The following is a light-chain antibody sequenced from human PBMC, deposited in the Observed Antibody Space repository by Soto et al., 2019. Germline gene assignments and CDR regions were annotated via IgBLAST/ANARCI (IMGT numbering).Light chain of an antibody. CDR3: GSWDSSLNAYV. J-gene: IGLJ1*01. CDR2: GNI. CDR1: SSNIGAGYD. V-gene: IGLV1-40*01. Sequence: QSVLTQPPSVSGAPGQRVTISCTGSSSNIGAGYDVHWYQQRPGTAPKLLIFGNINRPSGVPDRFSGSKSGTSASLAITGLQAEDEGDYYCGSWDSSLNAYVFGTGTKLTVL.